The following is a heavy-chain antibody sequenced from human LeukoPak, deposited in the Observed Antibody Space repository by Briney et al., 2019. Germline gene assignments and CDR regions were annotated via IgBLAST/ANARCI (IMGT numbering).Heavy chain of an antibody. Sequence: SETLSLTCTVSGGSISGHYWSWIRQPPGKRLEWIGYLHYTGSTNYNPSLNSRITMSVNTPNNQFSLRLTSVTAADTAVYYCARLHALGAEEFDPWGQGALVTVSS. J-gene: IGHJ5*02. CDR3: ARLHALGAEEFDP. CDR1: GGSISGHY. CDR2: LHYTGST. D-gene: IGHD3-16*01. V-gene: IGHV4-59*11.